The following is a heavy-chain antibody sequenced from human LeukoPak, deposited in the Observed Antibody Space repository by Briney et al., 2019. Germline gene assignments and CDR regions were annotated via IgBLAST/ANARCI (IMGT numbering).Heavy chain of an antibody. CDR1: GFTFSSYW. D-gene: IGHD1-1*01. J-gene: IGHJ4*02. V-gene: IGHV3-7*01. CDR3: ARDPLTVPFDY. Sequence: PGGSLRLSRAASGFTFSSYWMSWVRQAPGKGLEWVANIKQDGSEKYYVDSVKGRFTISRDNAKNSLYLQMNSLRAEDTAVYYCARDPLTVPFDYWGQGTLVTVSS. CDR2: IKQDGSEK.